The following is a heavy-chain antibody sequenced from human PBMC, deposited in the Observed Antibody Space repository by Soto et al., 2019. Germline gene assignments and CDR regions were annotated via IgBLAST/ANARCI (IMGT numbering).Heavy chain of an antibody. V-gene: IGHV3-33*01. D-gene: IGHD3-16*01. CDR2: VWYDGINK. J-gene: IGHJ4*02. CDR3: ARWGDNRRLDY. CDR1: GFTFRDHG. Sequence: QVQLVESGGGVVQPGRSLRLSCAATGFTFRDHGMHWVRQAPGKGLEWVAVVWYDGINKYYADSVKGRLSISRDNSKNTPYLQMNSLRAEDTAVYYCARWGDNRRLDYWGRGTLVTVSS.